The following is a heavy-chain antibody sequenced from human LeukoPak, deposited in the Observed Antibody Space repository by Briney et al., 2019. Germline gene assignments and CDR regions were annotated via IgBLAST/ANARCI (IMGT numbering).Heavy chain of an antibody. CDR2: LKHDGSKK. CDR3: ARDFDAFDI. V-gene: IGHV3-7*03. J-gene: IGHJ3*02. Sequence: PGGSLRLSCAASGFTFSSDWMTWVRQAPGKGLEWVANLKHDGSKKYYVDSVKGRFTISTDTAKNSLYLQMDSLRAEDTAVYYCARDFDAFDIWGQGTMVTVSS. CDR1: GFTFSSDW.